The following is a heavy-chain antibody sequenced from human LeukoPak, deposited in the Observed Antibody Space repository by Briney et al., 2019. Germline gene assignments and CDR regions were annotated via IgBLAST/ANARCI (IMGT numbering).Heavy chain of an antibody. CDR1: GGSFSGYY. CDR2: INHSGST. Sequence: PSETLFLTCAVYGGSFSGYYWSWIRQPPGKGLEWIGEINHSGSTNYNPSLKSRVTISVDTSKNQFSLKLSSVTAADTAVYYCACLTKARPYYYYYYMDVWGKGTTVTVSS. D-gene: IGHD6-6*01. V-gene: IGHV4-34*01. CDR3: ACLTKARPYYYYYYMDV. J-gene: IGHJ6*03.